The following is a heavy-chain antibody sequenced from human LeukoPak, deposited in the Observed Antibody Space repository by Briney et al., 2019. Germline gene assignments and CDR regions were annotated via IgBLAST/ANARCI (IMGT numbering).Heavy chain of an antibody. CDR3: ARASYSIGCNWFDP. J-gene: IGHJ5*02. V-gene: IGHV4-34*01. Sequence: SETLSLTCAVYGGSFSGYYWSWIRQPPGKGLEWIGEINHSGSTNYNPSLKSRVTISVDTSKNQFSLKLSSVTAADTAVYYCARASYSIGCNWFDPWGQGTLVTVSS. CDR1: GGSFSGYY. D-gene: IGHD1-26*01. CDR2: INHSGST.